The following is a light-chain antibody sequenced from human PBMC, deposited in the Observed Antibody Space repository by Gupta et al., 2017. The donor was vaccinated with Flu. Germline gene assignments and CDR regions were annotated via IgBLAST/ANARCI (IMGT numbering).Light chain of an antibody. J-gene: IGKJ2*01. CDR3: QQYDTFSTT. Sequence: DIQMTQPPSTLSASVGDTVTITCRASQTVNDRLAWYQQKPGKAPKVMIYKASNLESGVPSRFSGSGFGTEFTLTISSLQPDDFATYYCQQYDTFSTTFGQGTKLEIK. CDR2: KAS. V-gene: IGKV1-5*03. CDR1: QTVNDR.